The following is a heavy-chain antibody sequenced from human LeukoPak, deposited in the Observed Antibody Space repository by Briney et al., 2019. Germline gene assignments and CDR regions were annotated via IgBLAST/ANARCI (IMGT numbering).Heavy chain of an antibody. CDR2: IDHRGDT. CDR1: GGSFSRYY. V-gene: IGHV4-34*01. J-gene: IGHJ4*03. CDR3: ARGPTISETGYFDF. Sequence: SETLSLTCAVYGGSFSRYYWSWIPQSPGKGLEWIAEIDHRGDTNYNASAKSRVTISVDTSKNQFSLKVRSLTAADTAVYYCARGPTISETGYFDFWGQGTLVTVSS. D-gene: IGHD1-1*01.